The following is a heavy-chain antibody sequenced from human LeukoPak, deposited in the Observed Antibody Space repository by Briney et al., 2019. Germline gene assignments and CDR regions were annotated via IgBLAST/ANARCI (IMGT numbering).Heavy chain of an antibody. CDR1: GVSFNDYY. J-gene: IGHJ4*02. D-gene: IGHD4-17*01. Sequence: PSETLSLTCAVSGVSFNDYYWSWVRQTPGRGLEWIGEINHSGYTNDSPSLKSRVTLSIDTSRKQFSLNLRSVTVADTGIYYCTRMTTAHDYGGQGTLVTVSS. CDR3: TRMTTAHDY. CDR2: INHSGYT. V-gene: IGHV4-34*01.